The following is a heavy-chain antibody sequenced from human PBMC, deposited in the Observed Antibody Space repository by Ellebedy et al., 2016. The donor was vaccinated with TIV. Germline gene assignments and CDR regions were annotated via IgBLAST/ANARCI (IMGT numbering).Heavy chain of an antibody. V-gene: IGHV3-7*03. Sequence: GESLKISCAASGFTFSSYWMSWVRQAPGKGLEWVANIKQDGSEKYYVDSVKGRFTISRDNAKNSLYLQMNSLRAEDTAVYYCAREQDIVVVPAAMPDYWGQGTLVTVSS. J-gene: IGHJ4*02. CDR1: GFTFSSYW. CDR2: IKQDGSEK. D-gene: IGHD2-2*01. CDR3: AREQDIVVVPAAMPDY.